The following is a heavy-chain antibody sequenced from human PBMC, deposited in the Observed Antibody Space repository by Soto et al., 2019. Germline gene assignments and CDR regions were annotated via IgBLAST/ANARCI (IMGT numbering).Heavy chain of an antibody. J-gene: IGHJ3*02. CDR1: GFTFSDHY. CDR2: TRNKVNSYTT. Sequence: EVQLVESGGGLVQPGGSLRLSCAASGFTFSDHYMDWVRQAPGKGLEWVGRTRNKVNSYTTEYAAPVKGRFAISRDDSKNSLYLQMDSLKTEDTAVYYCTRARSSSWGLDASDIWGQGTMVTVSS. D-gene: IGHD6-13*01. CDR3: TRARSSSWGLDASDI. V-gene: IGHV3-72*01.